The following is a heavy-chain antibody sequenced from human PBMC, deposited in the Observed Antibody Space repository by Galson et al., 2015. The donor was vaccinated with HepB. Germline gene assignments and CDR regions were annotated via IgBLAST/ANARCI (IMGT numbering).Heavy chain of an antibody. D-gene: IGHD6-19*01. CDR1: GNTFTSYA. Sequence: SVKVSCKASGNTFTSYAMHWVRQAPGQRLEWMGWINAGNGNTKYSQKFQGRVTITRDTSASTAHMELISLRSEDTAVYYCASDSIGWYLGPMDVWGQGTTVTVSS. CDR3: ASDSIGWYLGPMDV. V-gene: IGHV1-3*01. J-gene: IGHJ6*02. CDR2: INAGNGNT.